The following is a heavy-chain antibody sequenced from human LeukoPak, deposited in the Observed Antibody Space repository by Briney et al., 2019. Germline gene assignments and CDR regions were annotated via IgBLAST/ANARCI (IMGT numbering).Heavy chain of an antibody. CDR2: IHWNSGSM. Sequence: GGSLRLSCAASGFIFYDYAMHWVRHAPGKGLEWVSGIHWNSGSMGYADSVKGRFTISRDNAKNSLYLQMNNLRAEDTALYYCAKGSNYDFWSGYYFDYWGQGALVTVSS. CDR1: GFIFYDYA. D-gene: IGHD3-3*01. V-gene: IGHV3-9*01. CDR3: AKGSNYDFWSGYYFDY. J-gene: IGHJ4*02.